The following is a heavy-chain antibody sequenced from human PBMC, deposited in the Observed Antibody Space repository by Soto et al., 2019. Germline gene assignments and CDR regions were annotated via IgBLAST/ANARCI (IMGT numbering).Heavy chain of an antibody. CDR2: IRSKAYGGTT. V-gene: IGHV3-49*03. CDR1: GFTFCDYA. CDR3: TTLDGDYPASAWYYYYVMDV. Sequence: GGSLRLSCTASGFTFCDYAMSWFRQAPGKGLEWVGFIRSKAYGGTTEYAASVKGRFTISRDDSKSIAYLQMNSLKTEDTAVYYCTTLDGDYPASAWYYYYVMDVWGQGTTVTVSS. D-gene: IGHD4-17*01. J-gene: IGHJ6*02.